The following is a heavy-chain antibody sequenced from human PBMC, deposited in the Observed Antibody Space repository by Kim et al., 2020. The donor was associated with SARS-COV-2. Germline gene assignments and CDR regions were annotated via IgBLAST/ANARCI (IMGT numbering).Heavy chain of an antibody. CDR1: GYTFTSYY. Sequence: ASVKVSCKASGYTFTSYYMHWVRQAPGQGLEWMGIINPSGGSTSYAQKFQGRVTMTRDTSTSTVYMELSSLRSEDTAVYYCARDHAGWNYYGSGSYYYYYYGMDVWGQGTTVTVSS. D-gene: IGHD3-10*01. J-gene: IGHJ6*02. CDR3: ARDHAGWNYYGSGSYYYYYYGMDV. CDR2: INPSGGST. V-gene: IGHV1-46*01.